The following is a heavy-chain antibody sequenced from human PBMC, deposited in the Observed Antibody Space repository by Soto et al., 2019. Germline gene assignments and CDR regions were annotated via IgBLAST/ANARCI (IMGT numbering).Heavy chain of an antibody. CDR2: IYWDDDK. J-gene: IGHJ5*02. D-gene: IGHD3-9*01. CDR3: AHSPTPPTYYDILTGLNWFDP. Sequence: SGPTLVNPTQTLTLTCTFSGFSLSTSGVGVGWIRQPPGKALEWLALIYWDDDKRYSPSLKSRLTITKDTSKNQVVLTMTNMDPVDTATYYYAHSPTPPTYYDILTGLNWFDPWGQGTLVTVSS. V-gene: IGHV2-5*02. CDR1: GFSLSTSGVG.